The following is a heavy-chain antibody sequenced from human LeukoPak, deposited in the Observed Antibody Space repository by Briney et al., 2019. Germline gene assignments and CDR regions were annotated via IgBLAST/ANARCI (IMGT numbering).Heavy chain of an antibody. CDR3: ARMGWYYYDSSGYFDY. CDR2: INHSGST. Sequence: PSETLSLTCAVYGGSFSGYYWSWIRQPPGKGLEWIGEINHSGSTNHNPSLKSRVTISVDTSKNQFSLKLSSVTAADTAVYYCARMGWYYYDSSGYFDYWGQGTLVSVSS. V-gene: IGHV4-34*01. J-gene: IGHJ4*02. CDR1: GGSFSGYY. D-gene: IGHD3-22*01.